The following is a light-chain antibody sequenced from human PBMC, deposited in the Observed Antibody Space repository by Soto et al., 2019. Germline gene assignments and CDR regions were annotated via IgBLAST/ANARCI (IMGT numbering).Light chain of an antibody. Sequence: QSALTQPRSVSGSPGQSVTISCTGTSSDVGGYNYVSWYQQHPGKAPKLMIYDVNKRPSGVPDRFSGSKSDNTASLTISGLQAEDEADYYCCSYAGSYTLVFGTGTKVTVL. CDR1: SSDVGGYNY. CDR2: DVN. J-gene: IGLJ1*01. CDR3: CSYAGSYTLV. V-gene: IGLV2-11*01.